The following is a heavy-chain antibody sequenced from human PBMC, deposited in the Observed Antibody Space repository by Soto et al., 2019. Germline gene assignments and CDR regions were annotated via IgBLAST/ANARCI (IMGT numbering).Heavy chain of an antibody. J-gene: IGHJ6*02. CDR2: NYYSGIT. V-gene: IGHV4-31*03. D-gene: IGHD6-6*01. CDR1: GGSISSGDYY. CDR3: ARGSSIAGLYYGMDV. Sequence: SETLSLTCTVSGGSISSGDYYWTWIRQHPGKGLEWIGYNYYSGITYYNPSLKSRVTISLDTSKNQFSLKLSSVTAADTTVYYCARGSSIAGLYYGMDVWGQGTTVTVSS.